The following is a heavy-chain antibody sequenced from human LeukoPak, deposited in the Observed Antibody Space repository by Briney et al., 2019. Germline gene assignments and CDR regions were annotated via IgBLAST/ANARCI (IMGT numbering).Heavy chain of an antibody. J-gene: IGHJ4*02. Sequence: GGSLRLSCAPSGFTFRSYGMSGVRQAPGKGLEWVSGISVSGGSTYYADSVKGRFTISRDNSKNTLYLQVNSLRVEDTAVYYCAKDRRWFPHDYWGQGTLVTVSS. CDR1: GFTFRSYG. CDR2: ISVSGGST. V-gene: IGHV3-23*01. D-gene: IGHD2-15*01. CDR3: AKDRRWFPHDY.